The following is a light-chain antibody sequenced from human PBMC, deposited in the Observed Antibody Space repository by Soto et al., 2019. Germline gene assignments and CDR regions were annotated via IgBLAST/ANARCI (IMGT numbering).Light chain of an antibody. CDR2: DVS. CDR1: QSVTSKY. J-gene: IGKJ4*01. CDR3: QLYGDSPT. Sequence: IVLTQSPGTLSLSPGERATLSCRASQSVTSKYLAWFQQKPGPAPRLLLYDVSTRAAGFPDRFSGSGSGTDFTLTISRLEPEDFAVYYCQLYGDSPTFGGGTKVEIK. V-gene: IGKV3-20*01.